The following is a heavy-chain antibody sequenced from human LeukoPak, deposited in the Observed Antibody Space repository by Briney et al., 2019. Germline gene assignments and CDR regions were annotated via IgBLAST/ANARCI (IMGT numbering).Heavy chain of an antibody. CDR1: GGTFSSYA. V-gene: IGHV1-69*04. CDR3: ARERITMIVVVINEAFDI. D-gene: IGHD3-22*01. CDR2: IIPILGIA. Sequence: SVTVSFTASGGTFSSYAISWVRQAPGQGLEWMGRIIPILGIANYAQKFQGRVTITADKSTSTAYMELSSLRSQDTAVYYCARERITMIVVVINEAFDIWGQGTMVTVSS. J-gene: IGHJ3*02.